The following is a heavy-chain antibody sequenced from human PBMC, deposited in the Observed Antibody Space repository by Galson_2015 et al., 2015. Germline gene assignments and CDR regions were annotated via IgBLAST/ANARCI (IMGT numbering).Heavy chain of an antibody. Sequence: SLRLSCAASGFTVSSNYMSWVRQAPGKGLEWVSVIYSGGSTYYADSVKGRFTISRDNSKNTLYLQMNSLRAEDTAVYYCARGTDYYDSSGEEPTYFDYWGQGTLVTVSS. CDR1: GFTVSSNY. V-gene: IGHV3-53*01. CDR2: IYSGGST. D-gene: IGHD3-22*01. CDR3: ARGTDYYDSSGEEPTYFDY. J-gene: IGHJ4*02.